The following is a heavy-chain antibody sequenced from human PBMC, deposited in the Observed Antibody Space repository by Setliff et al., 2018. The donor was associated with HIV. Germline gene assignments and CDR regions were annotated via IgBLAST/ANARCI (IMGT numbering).Heavy chain of an antibody. CDR1: GGSVSSGGYY. D-gene: IGHD3-10*01. CDR2: IHYSGST. Sequence: SETLSLTCTVPGGSVSSGGYYWSWIRQHPAKGLEWIGYIHYSGSTYYNPSLKSRLSISLDTSKNQFSLRLRSVTAADTAVYYCARTTITDWYFDLWGRGTLVTVSS. CDR3: ARTTITDWYFDL. V-gene: IGHV4-31*03. J-gene: IGHJ2*01.